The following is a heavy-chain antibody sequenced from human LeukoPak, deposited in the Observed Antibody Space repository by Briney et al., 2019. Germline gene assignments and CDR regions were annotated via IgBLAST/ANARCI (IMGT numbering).Heavy chain of an antibody. Sequence: GGSLRLSCAASGFTYRSFWMTWVRQAPGKGLELVANIKEDGSDANYVDAVKGRFTISRDNAKDSLYLQMNSVRPEDTAVYYCARDIPYSLSYFVYWGQGTLVTVSS. D-gene: IGHD2-2*02. J-gene: IGHJ4*02. CDR2: IKEDGSDA. CDR3: ARDIPYSLSYFVY. CDR1: GFTYRSFW. V-gene: IGHV3-7*04.